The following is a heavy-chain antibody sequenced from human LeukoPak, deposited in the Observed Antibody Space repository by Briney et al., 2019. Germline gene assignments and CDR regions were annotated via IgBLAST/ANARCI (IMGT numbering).Heavy chain of an antibody. CDR2: IYPGDSDT. V-gene: IGHV5-51*01. Sequence: GESLKISCKGSGYSFTTYWIGWVRQMPGKGLEWMGIIYPGDSDTTYSPSFKGQVTISADKSIGTAYLQWSSLKASDTAMYYCASKKEEWGGFDYWGQGTLVTVSS. CDR1: GYSFTTYW. D-gene: IGHD3-3*01. J-gene: IGHJ4*02. CDR3: ASKKEEWGGFDY.